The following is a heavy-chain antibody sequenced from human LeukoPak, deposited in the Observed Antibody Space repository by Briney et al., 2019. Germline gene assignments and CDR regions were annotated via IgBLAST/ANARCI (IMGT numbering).Heavy chain of an antibody. D-gene: IGHD6-13*01. CDR1: GYSSTSYW. J-gene: IGHJ6*02. V-gene: IGHV5-51*01. CDR2: IYPGDSDT. Sequence: GESLKTSCKGSGYSSTSYWIGWVRQLPGKGLEWMGIIYPGDSDTRYSPSFQGQVTISADKSISTAYLQWSSLKASDTAMYYCASGRYSSSPYYYYGMDVWGQGTTVTVSS. CDR3: ASGRYSSSPYYYYGMDV.